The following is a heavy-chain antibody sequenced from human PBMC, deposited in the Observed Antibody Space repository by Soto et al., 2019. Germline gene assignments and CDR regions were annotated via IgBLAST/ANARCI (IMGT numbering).Heavy chain of an antibody. J-gene: IGHJ6*02. Sequence: QVQLQESGPGLVKPSETLSLTCTVSGGSISSYYWSWIRQPPGKGLEWIGYIYYSGSTNYNPSLKSRVTLAVDTAKNQFSLKLSSVNAADTAVYYCASDLGYDYGMDVWGQGTTVTVSS. CDR2: IYYSGST. CDR1: GGSISSYY. CDR3: ASDLGYDYGMDV. D-gene: IGHD3-16*01. V-gene: IGHV4-59*01.